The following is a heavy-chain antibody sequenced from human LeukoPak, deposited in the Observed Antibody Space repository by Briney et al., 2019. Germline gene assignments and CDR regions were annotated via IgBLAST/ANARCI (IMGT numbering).Heavy chain of an antibody. V-gene: IGHV3-30-3*01. CDR1: GFTFSSYA. CDR3: AKDSGGYSYGVKEDAFDI. CDR2: ISYDGSNR. D-gene: IGHD5-18*01. J-gene: IGHJ3*02. Sequence: PGGSLRLSCAASGFTFSSYAMHWVRQTPGKGLEWVAIISYDGSNRYYADSVKGRFTISRDNSKNTLYLQMNSLRAEDTAVYYCAKDSGGYSYGVKEDAFDIWGQGTMVTVSS.